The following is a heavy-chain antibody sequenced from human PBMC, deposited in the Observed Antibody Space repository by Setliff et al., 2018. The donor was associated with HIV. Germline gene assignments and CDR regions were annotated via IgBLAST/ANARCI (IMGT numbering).Heavy chain of an antibody. D-gene: IGHD4-17*01. V-gene: IGHV4-38-2*01. J-gene: IGHJ4*02. Sequence: ETLSLTCDVSGFSISSRYYWGWIRQSPGKGLEWIGNIYHTGSSYYNPSLKSRVTMSVDTSKNQFSLKLTSVTASDTAVYYCARAAAGNTGPFDLWGQGSPVTVSS. CDR3: ARAAAGNTGPFDL. CDR2: IYHTGSS. CDR1: GFSISSRYY.